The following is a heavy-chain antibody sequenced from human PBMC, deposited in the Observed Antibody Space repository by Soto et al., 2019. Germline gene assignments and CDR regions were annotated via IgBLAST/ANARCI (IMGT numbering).Heavy chain of an antibody. CDR2: IDPGSGHP. CDR3: TRDLNGGNPFDY. CDR1: GYTLTNYA. J-gene: IGHJ4*02. V-gene: IGHV1-3*01. Sequence: QVPFVQSGAEVKKPGASVRVSCKPSGYTLTNYAIHWVRQAAGQGLEWLGWIDPGSGHPTYSQKFQGRMTLSRDNSACTFYMDLRSLTSEDTAVYFCTRDLNGGNPFDYWGQGTLVTVSS. D-gene: IGHD2-8*01.